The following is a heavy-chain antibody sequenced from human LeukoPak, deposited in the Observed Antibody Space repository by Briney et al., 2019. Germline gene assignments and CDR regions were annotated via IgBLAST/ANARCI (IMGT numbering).Heavy chain of an antibody. J-gene: IGHJ6*02. CDR1: GGTFSSYA. Sequence: ASVKVSCKASGGTFSSYAISWVRQAPGQGLEWMGGMIPIFGTANYAQKSQGRVTITADESTSTAYMELSSLRSEDTAVYYCARDRGATGDGYYYYGMDVWGQGTTVTVSS. CDR3: ARDRGATGDGYYYYGMDV. CDR2: MIPIFGTA. V-gene: IGHV1-69*01. D-gene: IGHD1-26*01.